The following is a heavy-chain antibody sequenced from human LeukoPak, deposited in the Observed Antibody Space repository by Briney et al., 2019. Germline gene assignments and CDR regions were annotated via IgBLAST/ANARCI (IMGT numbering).Heavy chain of an antibody. CDR1: GFTFSSYA. J-gene: IGHJ6*02. CDR2: ISYDGSNK. D-gene: IGHD2-2*01. V-gene: IGHV3-30-3*01. Sequence: GGSLRLSCAASGFTFSSYAMHWVRQAPGKGLEWVAVISYDGSNKYYADSVKGRFTISRDNSKNTLYLQMNSLRAEDTAVYYCARGIVVVPAATDYYYYYGMDVWGQGTTVTVSS. CDR3: ARGIVVVPAATDYYYYYGMDV.